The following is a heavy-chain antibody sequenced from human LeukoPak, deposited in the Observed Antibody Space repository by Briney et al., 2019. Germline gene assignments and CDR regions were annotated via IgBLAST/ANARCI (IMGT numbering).Heavy chain of an antibody. CDR2: INHSGST. CDR1: GWSFSGYY. D-gene: IGHD4-17*01. V-gene: IGHV4-34*01. Sequence: SETLSLTCAAYGWSFSGYYWSWIRQPPGKGLEWIGEINHSGSTNYNPYLKSRGFITVGTSDNHFSLQLSTGTAADKAGLYYARGAHTGTTDLCYWGPGTMVTV. J-gene: IGHJ4*02. CDR3: ARGAHTGTTDLCY.